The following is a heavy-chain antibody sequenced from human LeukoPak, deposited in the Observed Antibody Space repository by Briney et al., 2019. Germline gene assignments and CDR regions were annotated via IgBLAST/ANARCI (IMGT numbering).Heavy chain of an antibody. D-gene: IGHD3-3*01. J-gene: IGHJ3*02. CDR1: GGSISSYY. Sequence: SETLSLTCTVSGGSISSYYWSWIRQPPGKGLEWIGYIYYSGSTKYKPSLKSRVTISVDTSKNQFSLKLSSVTAADTAVYYCARGRFLDALDIWGQGTMVTVSS. V-gene: IGHV4-59*01. CDR3: ARGRFLDALDI. CDR2: IYYSGST.